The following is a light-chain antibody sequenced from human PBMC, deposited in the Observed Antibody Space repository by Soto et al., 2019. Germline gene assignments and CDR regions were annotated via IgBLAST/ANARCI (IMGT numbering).Light chain of an antibody. J-gene: IGKJ1*01. CDR2: TAS. Sequence: DIQITQSPSSLSASVGDRVTITCRASQSISRDLNWYQQKPGKAPKLLIYTASSLQSGVPSRFSGSGSGTDFTLTISSLQPEDFATYYCQQSYSTPRTFGHGTKVDI. CDR1: QSISRD. CDR3: QQSYSTPRT. V-gene: IGKV1-39*01.